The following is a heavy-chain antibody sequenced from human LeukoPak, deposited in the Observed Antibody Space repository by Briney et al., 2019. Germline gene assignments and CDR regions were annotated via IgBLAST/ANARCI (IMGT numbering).Heavy chain of an antibody. CDR1: GFTFSSYE. Sequence: GGSLRLSCAASGFTFSSYEMNWVRQAPGKGLEWVSYISSSGSTICYADSVKGRFTISRDNGKNSLYLQMNRLRAEDTAVYYCARDTKGDYYYDSSGYSYYYYYGMDVWGQGTTVTVSS. V-gene: IGHV3-48*03. J-gene: IGHJ6*02. D-gene: IGHD3-22*01. CDR3: ARDTKGDYYYDSSGYSYYYYYGMDV. CDR2: ISSSGSTI.